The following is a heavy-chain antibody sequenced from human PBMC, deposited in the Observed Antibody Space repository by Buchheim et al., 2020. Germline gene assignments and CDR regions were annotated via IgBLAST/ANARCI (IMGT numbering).Heavy chain of an antibody. CDR2: IRQGGT. Sequence: QVQVQQWGAGLLKPSETLSLTCTVYGGSFSGFHWSWIRQPPGKGLEWMGEIRQGGTSYNSSLKSRLTISADTSMAHLTLRPRSVTAADTAVYYCARLRSSGLPWGQGTL. CDR3: ARLRSSGLP. CDR1: GGSFSGFH. D-gene: IGHD3-22*01. V-gene: IGHV4-34*01. J-gene: IGHJ5*02.